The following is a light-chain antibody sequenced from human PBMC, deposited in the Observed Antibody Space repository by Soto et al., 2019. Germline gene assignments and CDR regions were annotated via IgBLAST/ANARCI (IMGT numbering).Light chain of an antibody. J-gene: IGLJ3*02. CDR2: EVS. Sequence: QSVLTQPASVSGSPGQSITISCTGTSSDVGGYNYVSWYQQHPGKAPKLMICEVSNRPSGVSNRFSGSKSGNTASLTISGLQAEDEADYYCSSYTSRSTMVFGGGTKVTVL. CDR3: SSYTSRSTMV. CDR1: SSDVGGYNY. V-gene: IGLV2-14*01.